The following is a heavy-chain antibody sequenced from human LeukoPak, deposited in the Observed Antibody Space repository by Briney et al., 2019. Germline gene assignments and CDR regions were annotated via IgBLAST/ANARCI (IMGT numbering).Heavy chain of an antibody. D-gene: IGHD2-8*02. CDR1: GFTFSSYW. Sequence: PGGSLRLSCAASGFTFSSYWMTWVRQAPGRGLEWVANIKRDGSDTHYLDSLKGRFTISRDNAKSSLSLQMNNLRAEDTAVYYCARDSSYCSGGVCFDVFDIWGQGTMVVVSS. CDR2: IKRDGSDT. J-gene: IGHJ3*02. V-gene: IGHV3-7*01. CDR3: ARDSSYCSGGVCFDVFDI.